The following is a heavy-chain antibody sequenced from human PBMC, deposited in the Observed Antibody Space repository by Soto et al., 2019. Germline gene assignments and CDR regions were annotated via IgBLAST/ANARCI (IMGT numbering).Heavy chain of an antibody. CDR2: VWPGDSDT. CDR1: AYTFSDYW. CDR3: ARLESDYSSGYYYYFDY. J-gene: IGHJ4*02. D-gene: IGHD6-19*01. Sequence: PGESLKISCKGSAYTFSDYWIGWVRQMPGKGLEWMGIVWPGDSDTRYSPSFHGQVTISVDKSINTAYLEWSSLKASDTAIYYCARLESDYSSGYYYYFDYWGQGTLVTVSS. V-gene: IGHV5-51*01.